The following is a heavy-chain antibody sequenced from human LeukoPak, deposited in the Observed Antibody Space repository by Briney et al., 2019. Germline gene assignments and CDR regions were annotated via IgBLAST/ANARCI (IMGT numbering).Heavy chain of an antibody. CDR1: GFTFSSYW. V-gene: IGHV3-7*01. D-gene: IGHD2-8*02. CDR3: ARGGSWSGDN. Sequence: GGSLRLSCVASGFTFSSYWMNWVRQAPGKGLEWVAIIKPDGSEKFYADSVRDRFTISRDNAKNSLYLQMNSLRADDTAVYYCARGGSWSGDNGGQETLVTVSS. J-gene: IGHJ4*02. CDR2: IKPDGSEK.